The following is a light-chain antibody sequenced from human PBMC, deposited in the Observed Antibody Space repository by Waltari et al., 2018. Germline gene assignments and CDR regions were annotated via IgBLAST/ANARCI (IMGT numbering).Light chain of an antibody. CDR1: HSLVYSDGNTN. V-gene: IGKV2-30*01. CDR3: MQGTHWPYT. Sequence: EVVMTQSPLSLPVTLGQPASISCRSSHSLVYSDGNTNLNWLQQRPGQSPRRLSYRVSNRDTGVPDRFSGSGSGTDFTLNISRVEPEDVGIYYCMQGTHWPYTFGQGTKLDIK. CDR2: RVS. J-gene: IGKJ2*01.